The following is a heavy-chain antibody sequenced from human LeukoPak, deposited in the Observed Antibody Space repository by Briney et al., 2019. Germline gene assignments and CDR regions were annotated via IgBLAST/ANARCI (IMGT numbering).Heavy chain of an antibody. CDR3: ARRGYNWNDLYYCYGMDA. V-gene: IGHV1-8*01. Sequence: GASVKVSCKASGYTFTSYDINWVRQATGQGLEWMGWMNPNSGNTGYAQKFQGRVTMTRNTSISTAYMELSSLRSEDTAVYYCARRGYNWNDLYYCYGMDAWGQGTTATVSS. CDR2: MNPNSGNT. D-gene: IGHD1-1*01. CDR1: GYTFTSYD. J-gene: IGHJ6*02.